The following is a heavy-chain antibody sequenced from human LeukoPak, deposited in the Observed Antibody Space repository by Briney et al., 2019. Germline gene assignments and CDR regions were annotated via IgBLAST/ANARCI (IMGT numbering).Heavy chain of an antibody. D-gene: IGHD3-10*01. Sequence: GGSLRLSCAASGFTFSSYGMHWVCEALGEGLEWVAVNADSVKGRFTISRDNSKNSLYLQMNSLRAEDTAVYYCAKSALTMVRGDLGYWGQGTLVTVSS. CDR1: GFTFSSYG. CDR3: AKSALTMVRGDLGY. J-gene: IGHJ4*02. V-gene: IGHV3-30*18.